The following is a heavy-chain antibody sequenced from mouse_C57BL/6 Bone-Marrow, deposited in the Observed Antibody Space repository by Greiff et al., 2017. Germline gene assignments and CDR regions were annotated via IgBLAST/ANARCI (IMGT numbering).Heavy chain of an antibody. CDR2: IYPSDSET. Sequence: QVQLQQPGAELVRPGSSVKLSCKASGYTSTSYWMDWVKQRPGQGLEWIGNIYPSDSETHYNQKFKDKATLTVDKSSSTAYMQLSSLTSEDSAVYYCARNPYYYGSSLGYWGQGTTLTVSS. V-gene: IGHV1-61*01. D-gene: IGHD1-1*01. J-gene: IGHJ2*01. CDR3: ARNPYYYGSSLGY. CDR1: GYTSTSYW.